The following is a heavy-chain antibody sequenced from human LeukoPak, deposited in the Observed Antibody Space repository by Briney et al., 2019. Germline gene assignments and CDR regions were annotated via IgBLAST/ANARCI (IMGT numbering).Heavy chain of an antibody. V-gene: IGHV3-20*04. CDR3: ARDRNDYDFWRGYSMSYFDY. CDR2: IKWNGGST. CDR1: GFTFEDYD. Sequence: GGSLRLSCAASGFTFEDYDMNWVRRAPGKGLEWVSGIKWNGGSTGYADSVRGRFTISRDNAKNSLYLQMNSLRAEDTALYYCARDRNDYDFWRGYSMSYFDYWGQGTLVTVSS. D-gene: IGHD3-3*01. J-gene: IGHJ4*02.